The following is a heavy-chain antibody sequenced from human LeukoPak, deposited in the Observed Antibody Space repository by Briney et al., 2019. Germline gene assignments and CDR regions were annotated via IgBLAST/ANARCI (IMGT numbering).Heavy chain of an antibody. CDR2: ISDRGGST. D-gene: IGHD3-10*01. V-gene: IGHV3-23*01. CDR1: GFTFSNYA. CDR3: AKDTYYYGSGSYSDY. J-gene: IGHJ4*02. Sequence: GGSLRLSYAASGFTFSNYAMSWVRQAPGKGLEWVSVISDRGGSTYHADSVKGRFTISRDNSKNTLYLQMNSLRAEDTAVYYCAKDTYYYGSGSYSDYWGQGTLVAVSS.